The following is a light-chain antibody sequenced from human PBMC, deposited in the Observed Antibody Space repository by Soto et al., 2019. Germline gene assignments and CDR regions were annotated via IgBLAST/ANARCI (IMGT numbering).Light chain of an antibody. J-gene: IGLJ3*02. CDR1: SNDVGGYNY. CDR3: SSYTSSYTWV. CDR2: GVI. V-gene: IGLV2-14*03. Sequence: QSVLTQPASVSGSPGQSITISCTGTSNDVGGYNYVSWYQQHPGKAPKLLIYGVIDRPSGVSNRFSGYKSGNAASLTISGLQAEDEGDYYCSSYTSSYTWVFGGGTKLTVL.